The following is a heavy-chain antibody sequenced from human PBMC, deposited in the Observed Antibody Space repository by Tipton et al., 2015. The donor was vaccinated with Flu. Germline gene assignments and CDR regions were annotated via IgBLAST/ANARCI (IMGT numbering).Heavy chain of an antibody. V-gene: IGHV1-18*01. CDR3: ARVGYCSSTSCYEDYYYSYYGMDV. CDR1: GYTFTSYG. J-gene: IGHJ6*02. CDR2: ISAYNGNT. Sequence: QVQLVQSGAEVKRPGASVKVSCKASGYTFTSYGISWVRQAPGQGLEWMGWISAYNGNTNYAQKLQGRVTMTTDTSTSTAYMELRSLRSDYTAGYYCARVGYCSSTSCYEDYYYSYYGMDVWGQGTTVTVSS. D-gene: IGHD2-2*01.